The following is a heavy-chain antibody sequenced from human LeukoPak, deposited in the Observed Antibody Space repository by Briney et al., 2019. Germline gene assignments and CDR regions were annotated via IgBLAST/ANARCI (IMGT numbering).Heavy chain of an antibody. CDR3: VREIPHYGIDY. CDR1: GGSISGYL. V-gene: IGHV4-4*07. Sequence: SETLSLTCTVSGGSISGYLWSWIRQPAGKGLEWVGRTFDSGSTSYNPSPESRVTMSVDTPKNQFSLRLSSVTAADTAVYFCVREIPHYGIDYWGQGTLVTVSS. J-gene: IGHJ4*02. D-gene: IGHD3-10*01. CDR2: TFDSGST.